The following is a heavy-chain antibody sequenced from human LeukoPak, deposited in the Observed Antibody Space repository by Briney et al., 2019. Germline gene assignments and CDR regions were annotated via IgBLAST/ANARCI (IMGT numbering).Heavy chain of an antibody. D-gene: IGHD5-24*01. CDR2: IYTSGST. CDR3: ARVGGWLPHFDY. Sequence: KPSETLSLTCTVSGGSISSYYWSWIRQPAGKGLEWIGRIYTSGSTNYNPSLKSRLTISVDTSKNQLSLKLRSVTAADTAVYYCARVGGWLPHFDYWGQGILVTVSS. CDR1: GGSISSYY. J-gene: IGHJ4*02. V-gene: IGHV4-4*07.